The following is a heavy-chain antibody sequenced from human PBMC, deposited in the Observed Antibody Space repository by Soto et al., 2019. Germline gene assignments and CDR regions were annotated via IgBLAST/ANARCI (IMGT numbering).Heavy chain of an antibody. V-gene: IGHV3-48*01. CDR3: AREGRDECEPNYFDY. Sequence: EVQLVESGGGLVQPGGSLRLSCAASGFTFSSYSMNWLRQAPGKGLEWVSYISSTSSTIYYADSVKGRFTISRDNAKNSLYLQMNSLRAEDTAVYYCAREGRDECEPNYFDYWGQGTLVTVSS. D-gene: IGHD3-3*01. CDR2: ISSTSSTI. J-gene: IGHJ4*02. CDR1: GFTFSSYS.